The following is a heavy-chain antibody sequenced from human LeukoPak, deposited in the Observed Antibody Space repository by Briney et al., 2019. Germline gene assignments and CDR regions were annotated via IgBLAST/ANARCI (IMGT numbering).Heavy chain of an antibody. CDR3: ARGQKYRNGYTVTELGSGYFDY. CDR1: DGALSGYY. CDR2: INHSGIP. V-gene: IGHV4-34*01. Sequence: PSETLSLTCAAYDGALSGYYWSWIRQPPGKGLDWIGEINHSGIPRYNPSLKSRVTISLDTSKNEFALILTSVSAADTAVYYCARGQKYRNGYTVTELGSGYFDYWGQGTLVTVSS. J-gene: IGHJ4*02. D-gene: IGHD5-18*01.